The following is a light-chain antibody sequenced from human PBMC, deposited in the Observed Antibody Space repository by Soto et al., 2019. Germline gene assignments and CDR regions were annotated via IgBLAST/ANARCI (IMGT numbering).Light chain of an antibody. CDR1: QSISSN. J-gene: IGKJ4*01. Sequence: EIVMTQSPATLSVSPGERAPLSCRASQSISSNLAWYQQKPGQAPRLLTYGASTRATGIPARFSGSGSGTDFTLTISSLQSEDFAVYYCQQYNNWPALTFGGGTKVDI. CDR2: GAS. V-gene: IGKV3D-15*01. CDR3: QQYNNWPALT.